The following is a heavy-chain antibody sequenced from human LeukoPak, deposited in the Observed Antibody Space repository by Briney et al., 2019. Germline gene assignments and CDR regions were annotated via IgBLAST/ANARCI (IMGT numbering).Heavy chain of an antibody. J-gene: IGHJ6*03. CDR2: TNTDGSTT. CDR3: ARGKYYNFWSGLNPLLLSRNYYMDV. CDR1: GLTFSSHW. D-gene: IGHD3-3*01. Sequence: GGSLRLSCEVSGLTFSSHWMHWVRQAPGKGPVWVSRTNTDGSTTNYADSVKGRFTISRDNAKNTVYLQMNSLRAEDTAVYYCARGKYYNFWSGLNPLLLSRNYYMDVWGKGTTVTVSS. V-gene: IGHV3-74*01.